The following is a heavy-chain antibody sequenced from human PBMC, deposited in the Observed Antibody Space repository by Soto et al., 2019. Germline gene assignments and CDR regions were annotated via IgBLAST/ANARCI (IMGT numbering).Heavy chain of an antibody. CDR1: GGSISSGDYY. J-gene: IGHJ6*02. CDR3: ARVQDGSEYYGMDV. D-gene: IGHD3-10*01. V-gene: IGHV4-30-4*01. Sequence: SETLSLTCTVSGGSISSGDYYWSWIRQPPGKGLEWIGYIYYSGSTYYNPSLKSRVTISVDTSKNQFSLKLSSVTAADTAVYYCARVQDGSEYYGMDVWGQGTTVTV. CDR2: IYYSGST.